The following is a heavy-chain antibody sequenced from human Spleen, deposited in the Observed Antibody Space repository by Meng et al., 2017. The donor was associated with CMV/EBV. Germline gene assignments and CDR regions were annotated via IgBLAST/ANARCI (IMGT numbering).Heavy chain of an antibody. Sequence: VSGGSISSSSYYWGWIRQPPGKGLEWIGSIYYSGSTYYNPSLKSRVTISVDTSKNQFSLKLSSVTAADTAVYYCARHCSGWEGYFDYWGQGTLVTVSS. D-gene: IGHD6-19*01. CDR1: GGSISSSSYY. CDR2: IYYSGST. V-gene: IGHV4-39*01. CDR3: ARHCSGWEGYFDY. J-gene: IGHJ4*02.